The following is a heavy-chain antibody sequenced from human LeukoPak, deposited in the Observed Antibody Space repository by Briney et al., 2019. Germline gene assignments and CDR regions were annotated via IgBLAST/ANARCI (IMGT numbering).Heavy chain of an antibody. V-gene: IGHV1-18*01. Sequence: ASVKVSCKASGYTFINYGVGWVRQAPGQGLEWMGWISANNGNTNYAQKFEGRVTMSTDTSTTTVYMELRSLRSDDTAMYYCARDGYFDYWGQGTLATVSS. CDR2: ISANNGNT. J-gene: IGHJ4*02. CDR1: GYTFINYG. CDR3: ARDGYFDY.